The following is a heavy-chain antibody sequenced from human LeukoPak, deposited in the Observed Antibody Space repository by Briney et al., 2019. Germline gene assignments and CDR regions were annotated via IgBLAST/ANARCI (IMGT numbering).Heavy chain of an antibody. CDR3: GRGMVTFDY. D-gene: IGHD4-23*01. CDR2: IKEDGSEK. CDR1: GFIFSSYW. Sequence: GGSLRLSCAASGFIFSSYWMSWVRQAPGKGLEWVANIKEDGSEKYYVDAVKGRFNISRDNAKNSLYLEMNSLRGEDTAVYYCGRGMVTFDYWGQGTLVTVSS. V-gene: IGHV3-7*05. J-gene: IGHJ4*02.